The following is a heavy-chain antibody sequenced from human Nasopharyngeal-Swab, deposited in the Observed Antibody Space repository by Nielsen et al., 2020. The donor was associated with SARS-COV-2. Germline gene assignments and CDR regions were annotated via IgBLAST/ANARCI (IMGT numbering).Heavy chain of an antibody. Sequence: GESLKISCAASGFTFSSYDMHWVRQATGKGLEWVSAIGTAGDTYYPGSVKGRFTISRENAKNSLYLQMNSLRAEDTAVYYCARAGWGYSSSWYIYYYYGMDVWGQGTTVTVSS. V-gene: IGHV3-13*01. D-gene: IGHD6-13*01. CDR2: IGTAGDT. J-gene: IGHJ6*02. CDR3: ARAGWGYSSSWYIYYYYGMDV. CDR1: GFTFSSYD.